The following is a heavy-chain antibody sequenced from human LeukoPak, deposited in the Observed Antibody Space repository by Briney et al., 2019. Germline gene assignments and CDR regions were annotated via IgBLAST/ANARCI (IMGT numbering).Heavy chain of an antibody. CDR2: IYYSGST. D-gene: IGHD3-10*01. CDR3: ARGVLWFGESPWYFDL. V-gene: IGHV4-59*01. Sequence: PSETLSLTCTVSGGSISSYYWSWIRQPPGKGLEWIGYIYYSGSTNYNPSLKSRVTISVDTSKNQFSLKLSSVTAADTAVYYCARGVLWFGESPWYFDLWGRGTLVTVSS. CDR1: GGSISSYY. J-gene: IGHJ2*01.